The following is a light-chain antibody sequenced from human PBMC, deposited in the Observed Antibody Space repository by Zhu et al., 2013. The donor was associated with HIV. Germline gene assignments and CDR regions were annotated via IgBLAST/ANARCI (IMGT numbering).Light chain of an antibody. J-gene: IGLJ2*01. CDR3: QSYDNSLTVV. V-gene: IGLV1-47*01. Sequence: QSVLTQPPSASGTPGQRVTISCSGGSSNIGSNYVYWYQQFPGSAPRLLIYRNNQRPSGVPDRFSGSKSGSSASLVITGLQAEDVADYFCQSYDNSLTVVFGGGTKVTVL. CDR1: SSNIGSNY. CDR2: RNN.